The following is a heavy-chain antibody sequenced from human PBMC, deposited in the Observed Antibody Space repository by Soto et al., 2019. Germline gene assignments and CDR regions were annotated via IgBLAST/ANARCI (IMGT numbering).Heavy chain of an antibody. D-gene: IGHD2-2*01. Sequence: QVQLVQSGAEVKKPGASVKVSCKASGYTFTSYGISWVRQAPGQGLEWMGWISAYTGNTNYAQKLQGRVTMTTDTSTSTAYMELRSLRSDDTAVYYCARVKVRDIVVVPAARAAYYYYMDVWGKGTTVTVSS. CDR1: GYTFTSYG. CDR3: ARVKVRDIVVVPAARAAYYYYMDV. J-gene: IGHJ6*03. CDR2: ISAYTGNT. V-gene: IGHV1-18*01.